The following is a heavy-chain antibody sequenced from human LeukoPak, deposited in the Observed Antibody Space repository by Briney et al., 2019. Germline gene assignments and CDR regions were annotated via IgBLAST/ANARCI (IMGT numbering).Heavy chain of an antibody. J-gene: IGHJ5*02. CDR3: ARLYCSGGSCYGNRRNNWFDP. V-gene: IGHV4-39*01. Sequence: SETLSLTCTVSGGSISSSSYYWGWIRQPPGKGLEWIGSIYYSGSTYYNPSLKSRVTISVDTSKNQSSLKLSSVTAADTAVYYCARLYCSGGSCYGNRRNNWFDPWGQGTLVTVSS. CDR1: GGSISSSSYY. CDR2: IYYSGST. D-gene: IGHD2-15*01.